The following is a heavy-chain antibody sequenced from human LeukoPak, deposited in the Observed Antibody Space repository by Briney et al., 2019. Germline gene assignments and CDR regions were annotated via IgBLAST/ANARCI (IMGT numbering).Heavy chain of an antibody. V-gene: IGHV4-31*03. Sequence: PSQTLSLTCTVSGGSISSGGYYWSWIRQHPGKGLEWIGYIYYSGSTYYNPSLKSRVTISVDTSKNQFSLKLSFVTAADTAVYYCARWYYDSSGYQYFDYWGQGTLVTVSS. D-gene: IGHD3-22*01. CDR1: GGSISSGGYY. J-gene: IGHJ4*02. CDR3: ARWYYDSSGYQYFDY. CDR2: IYYSGST.